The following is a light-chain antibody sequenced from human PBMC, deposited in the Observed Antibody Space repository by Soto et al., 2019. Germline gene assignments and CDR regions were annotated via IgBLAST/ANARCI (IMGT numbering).Light chain of an antibody. CDR3: NSYTGSSTYV. CDR2: EVS. J-gene: IGLJ1*01. Sequence: SVLTQPPSVSGSPGQSVAISCTGTSSDVDSYNRVSWYQQPPGAAPKLMIYEVSNRPAGVPDRFSGSKSGNTASLTISGLQAEDESDYYCNSYTGSSTYVFGTGTKLTVL. V-gene: IGLV2-18*02. CDR1: SSDVDSYNR.